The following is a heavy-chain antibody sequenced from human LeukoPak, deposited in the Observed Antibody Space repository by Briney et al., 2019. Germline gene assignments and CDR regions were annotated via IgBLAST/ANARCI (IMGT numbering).Heavy chain of an antibody. CDR3: ARDASHFDSSGYFHNYYYGMDV. D-gene: IGHD3-22*01. V-gene: IGHV3-48*03. J-gene: IGHJ6*02. CDR2: IGNDGRMM. Sequence: TGGSLRLSCAASGFTLSSHPMNWVRQAPGKGLEWVSYIGNDGRMMYYADSVKGRFTISRDNAKNSLYLQMNSLGADDTAVYYCARDASHFDSSGYFHNYYYGMDVWGQGTTVTVSS. CDR1: GFTLSSHP.